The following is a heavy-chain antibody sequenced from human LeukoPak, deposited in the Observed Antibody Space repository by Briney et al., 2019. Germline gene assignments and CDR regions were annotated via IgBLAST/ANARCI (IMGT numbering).Heavy chain of an antibody. CDR2: ISPNNGHT. J-gene: IGHJ4*02. CDR3: ARDYRYYYGSGKYFPFDY. Sequence: ASVKVSCKASGYSFTKYGINWVRHVPGQGLEWMGWISPNNGHTNYAQNFQGRVTVTTDTSTSTAYMELQSLTSDDTAVYYCARDYRYYYGSGKYFPFDYWGQGTLVTVSS. V-gene: IGHV1-18*01. CDR1: GYSFTKYG. D-gene: IGHD3-10*01.